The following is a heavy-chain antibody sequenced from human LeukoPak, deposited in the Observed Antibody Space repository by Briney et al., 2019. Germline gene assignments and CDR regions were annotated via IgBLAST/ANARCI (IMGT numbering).Heavy chain of an antibody. CDR1: GYTFTSYA. V-gene: IGHV1-3*01. D-gene: IGHD2-2*01. CDR2: INAGNGNT. J-gene: IGHJ5*02. CDR3: ARARYCSSTSCYGNWFDP. Sequence: APVKVSCRASGYTFTSYAMHWVRQAPGQRLEWMGWINAGNGNTKYSQKFQGRVTITRDTSASTAYMELSSLRSEDTAVYYCARARYCSSTSCYGNWFDPWGQGTLVTVSS.